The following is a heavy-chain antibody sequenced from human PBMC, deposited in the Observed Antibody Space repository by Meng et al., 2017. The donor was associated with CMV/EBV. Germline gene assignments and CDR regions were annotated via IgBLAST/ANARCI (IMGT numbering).Heavy chain of an antibody. D-gene: IGHD6-6*01. V-gene: IGHV3-21*01. CDR3: ARDRIAARIYYGMDV. CDR2: ISSSSSYI. CDR1: GFTFDDYA. Sequence: GESLKISCAASGFTFDDYAMHWVRQAPGKGLEWVSSISSSSSYIYYADSVKGRFTISRDNAKNSLYLQMNSLRAEDTAVYYCARDRIAARIYYGMDVWGQGTTVTVSS. J-gene: IGHJ6*02.